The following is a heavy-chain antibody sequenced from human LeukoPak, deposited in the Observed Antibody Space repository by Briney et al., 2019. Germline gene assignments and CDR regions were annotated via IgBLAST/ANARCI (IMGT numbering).Heavy chain of an antibody. V-gene: IGHV4-59*01. CDR3: ARFRGYCSGGSCYSGGFWSDP. J-gene: IGHJ5*02. CDR1: GGSISSYY. Sequence: SETLSLTCTVSGGSISSYYWSWIRQPPGKGLEWIGYIYYSGSTNYNPSLKSRVTISVDTSKNQFSLKLSSVTAADTAVYYCARFRGYCSGGSCYSGGFWSDPWGQGTLVTVSS. D-gene: IGHD2-15*01. CDR2: IYYSGST.